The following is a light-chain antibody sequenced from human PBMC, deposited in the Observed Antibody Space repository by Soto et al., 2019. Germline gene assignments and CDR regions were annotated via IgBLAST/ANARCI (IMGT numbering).Light chain of an antibody. CDR1: QSVRNN. CDR3: QQYGSSLTWT. Sequence: DIVMTQSPATLSVSPGYGATLSCRASQSVRNNLAWYQQKPGQAPRLLIFGASTRATGTPARFSGSGSGTDFTLTISRLEPEDFAVYYCQQYGSSLTWTFGQGTKVDIK. CDR2: GAS. V-gene: IGKV3-20*01. J-gene: IGKJ1*01.